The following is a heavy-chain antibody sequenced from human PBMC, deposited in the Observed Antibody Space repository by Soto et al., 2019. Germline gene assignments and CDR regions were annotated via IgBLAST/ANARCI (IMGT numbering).Heavy chain of an antibody. CDR1: GYTFTSYA. J-gene: IGHJ4*02. V-gene: IGHV1-3*01. Sequence: GASVKVSCKASGYTFTSYAMHWVRQAPGQRLEWMGWINAGNGNTKYSQKFQGRVTITRDTSASTAYMELSSLRSEDTAVYYCARDVAAAGAYYFDYWGQGTLVTVSS. D-gene: IGHD6-13*01. CDR3: ARDVAAAGAYYFDY. CDR2: INAGNGNT.